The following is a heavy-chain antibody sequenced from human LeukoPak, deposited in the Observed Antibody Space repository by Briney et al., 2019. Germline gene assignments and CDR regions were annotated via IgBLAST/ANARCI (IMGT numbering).Heavy chain of an antibody. CDR2: ISGYNGNT. V-gene: IGHV1-18*01. D-gene: IGHD3-22*01. CDR3: ARVGGYYPSHWYFDL. Sequence: ASVKVSCKASGYTFTTYNINWVRQAPGQGLVWMGWISGYNGNTNYAQKLQGRVTMTTDTSTSTAYMELRSLRSDDTAVYYCARVGGYYPSHWYFDLWGRGTLVTVSS. CDR1: GYTFTTYN. J-gene: IGHJ2*01.